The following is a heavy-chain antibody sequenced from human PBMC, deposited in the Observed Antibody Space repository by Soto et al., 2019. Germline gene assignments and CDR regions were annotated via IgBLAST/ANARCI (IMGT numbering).Heavy chain of an antibody. D-gene: IGHD1-26*01. CDR1: GFTFSNYA. CDR3: EKRISSGSYYDY. J-gene: IGHJ4*02. V-gene: IGHV3-23*01. Sequence: EVQLLESGGGLVQPGGSRRLSCAASGFTFSNYAMSWVRQAPGKGLEWVSTISGSGDSTNYADSVKGRFPISRENSKNTHYLQLNSLRAEDTAVYYCEKRISSGSYYDYWGQGTLVTVSS. CDR2: ISGSGDST.